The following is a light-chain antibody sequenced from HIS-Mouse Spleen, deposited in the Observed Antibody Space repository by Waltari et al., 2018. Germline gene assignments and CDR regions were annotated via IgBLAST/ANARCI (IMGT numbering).Light chain of an antibody. CDR1: SSNIGSNT. CDR2: SNN. V-gene: IGLV1-44*01. Sequence: QSVLTQPPSASGTPGQRVTISCSGSSSNIGSNTVNWYQQLPGTAPKLLMYSNNPRPSGVPNRFSGSNSATSASLAISGLQSEDEADYYCAAWDDSLNGNYVFGTGTKVTVL. CDR3: AAWDDSLNGNYV. J-gene: IGLJ1*01.